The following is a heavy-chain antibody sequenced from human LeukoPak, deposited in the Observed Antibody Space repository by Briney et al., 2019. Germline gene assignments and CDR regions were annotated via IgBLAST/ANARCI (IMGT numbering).Heavy chain of an antibody. D-gene: IGHD3-3*01. CDR1: GFSLSDSG. J-gene: IGHJ5*02. Sequence: GGSLRLSCAVSGFSLSDSGMHWVRQAPGKGLEWVSFIRYDGSYKYYADSVKGRFTISRDISKNTLYLQMNSLRTEDTAVYYCAKDFWSGSADHWGPGTLVIASS. CDR3: AKDFWSGSADH. V-gene: IGHV3-30*02. CDR2: IRYDGSYK.